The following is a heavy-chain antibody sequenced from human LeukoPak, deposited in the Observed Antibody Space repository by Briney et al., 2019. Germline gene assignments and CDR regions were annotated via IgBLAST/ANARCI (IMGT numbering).Heavy chain of an antibody. CDR3: AKDLLNWEFDY. V-gene: IGHV3-23*01. J-gene: IGHJ4*02. Sequence: GGSLRLSCAAPGFTLSNNAMSWVRQAPGKGLEWVSALGSDGGNYYAYSVKGRFTISRDNSKNTLYLQMNSLRVEDTAAYYCAKDLLNWEFDYWGQGTLVTVSS. CDR2: LGSDGGN. CDR1: GFTLSNNA. D-gene: IGHD7-27*01.